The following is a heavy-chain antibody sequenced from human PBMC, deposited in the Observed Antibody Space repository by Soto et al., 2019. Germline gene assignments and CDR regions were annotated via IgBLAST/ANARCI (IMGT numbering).Heavy chain of an antibody. D-gene: IGHD7-27*01. CDR2: INSDGST. CDR3: ASHLRPTNWGGGYFDY. Sequence: PGGSLRLSCAASGFTFGNFWMHWVRQAPGKGLVWVSRINSDGSTSYADFVKGRLTISVDTSKNQFSLKLTSVTAADTAVYYCASHLRPTNWGGGYFDYWGQGPLVTVSS. V-gene: IGHV3-74*01. CDR1: GFTFGNFW. J-gene: IGHJ4*02.